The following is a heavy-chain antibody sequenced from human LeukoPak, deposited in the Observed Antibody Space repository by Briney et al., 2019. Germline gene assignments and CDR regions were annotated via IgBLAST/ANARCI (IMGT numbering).Heavy chain of an antibody. CDR1: GFTFSSHI. V-gene: IGHV3-21*01. J-gene: IGHJ6*02. D-gene: IGHD2-15*01. Sequence: GGSLRLSCAASGFTFSSHIMNWVRQAPGKGLEWVSSISSSSSYIHYADSVKGRFTISTANAKNSLYLQMNSLRAEDTAVYYCARQVQDVVVVVRERDYHYGMDVWGQGTTVTVSS. CDR3: ARQVQDVVVVVRERDYHYGMDV. CDR2: ISSSSSYI.